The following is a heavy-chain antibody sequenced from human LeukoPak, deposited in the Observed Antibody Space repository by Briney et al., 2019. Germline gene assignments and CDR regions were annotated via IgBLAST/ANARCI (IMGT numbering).Heavy chain of an antibody. V-gene: IGHV1-46*01. CDR3: ARDQGLDNWLDP. CDR2: INTSGGST. Sequence: ASVKVSCKASVYTFTSYYMHWVRQAPGQGLEWMGIINTSGGSTSYAQKFQGRVTMTRDTSTSTVYMELSSLRSEDTAVYYCARDQGLDNWLDPWGQGTLVTVSS. CDR1: VYTFTSYY. J-gene: IGHJ5*02.